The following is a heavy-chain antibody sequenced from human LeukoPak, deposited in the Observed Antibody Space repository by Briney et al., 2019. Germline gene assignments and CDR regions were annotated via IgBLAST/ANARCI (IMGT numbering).Heavy chain of an antibody. CDR1: GFTFSSYA. CDR3: AKVSYEVVDY. J-gene: IGHJ4*02. CDR2: ISGSGGST. Sequence: GGSLRLCRAASGFTFSSYAMSWVRQAPGKGLEWVSAISGSGGSTYYADSVKGRFTISRDNSKNTLYLQMNSLRAEGTAVYYCAKVSYEVVDYWGQGTLVTVSS. D-gene: IGHD5-12*01. V-gene: IGHV3-23*01.